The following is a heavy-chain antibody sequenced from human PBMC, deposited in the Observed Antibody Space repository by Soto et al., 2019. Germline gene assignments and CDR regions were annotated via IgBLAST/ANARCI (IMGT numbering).Heavy chain of an antibody. V-gene: IGHV4-59*08. CDR1: GGSIISYY. CDR3: ARQGNPRYCSGGSCFAVVDS. Sequence: QVQLQESGPGLVKPSETLSLTCTVSGGSIISYYWSWIRQPPGKGLEWIGYIYHSGSTNYNPSLKSRLTISVDTSKNQFSLKPSSVTAADTAVYYCARQGNPRYCSGGSCFAVVDSWGQGTLVTVSS. J-gene: IGHJ4*02. CDR2: IYHSGST. D-gene: IGHD2-15*01.